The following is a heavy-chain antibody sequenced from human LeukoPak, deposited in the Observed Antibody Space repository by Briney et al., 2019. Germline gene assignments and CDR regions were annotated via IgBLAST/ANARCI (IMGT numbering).Heavy chain of an antibody. J-gene: IGHJ4*02. D-gene: IGHD1-26*01. V-gene: IGHV4-4*07. CDR1: GGSISAPY. Sequence: SETLSLTCTVSGGSISAPYWNWIRQPAGKGLEWIGQIYTTGNTKYNPSLKSRVTMSVDTSKSQFSVKLSSVTAADTAVYYCARGEWELRYWGQGALVTVSS. CDR2: IYTTGNT. CDR3: ARGEWELRY.